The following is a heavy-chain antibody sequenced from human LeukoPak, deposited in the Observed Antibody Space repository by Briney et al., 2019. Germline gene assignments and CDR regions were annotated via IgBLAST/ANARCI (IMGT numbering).Heavy chain of an antibody. Sequence: GASVKVSCKVSGHTLTELSTHWVRQAPGKGLEWMGGFDPEDGERIYAQKFQDRVTMTEDTSTDTAYMELRSLRSEDTAMYYCATALRLEALDLWGHGTMVTVSS. CDR2: FDPEDGER. CDR1: GHTLTELS. J-gene: IGHJ3*01. CDR3: ATALRLEALDL. D-gene: IGHD3-16*01. V-gene: IGHV1-24*01.